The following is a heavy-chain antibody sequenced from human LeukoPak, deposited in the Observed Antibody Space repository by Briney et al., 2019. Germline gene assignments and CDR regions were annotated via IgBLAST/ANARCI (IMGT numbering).Heavy chain of an antibody. CDR3: AREGCTNGVCYLDY. CDR1: GGSFSGYY. V-gene: IGHV4-4*07. CDR2: IYTSGST. D-gene: IGHD2-8*01. Sequence: KPSETLSLTCAVYGGSFSGYYWSWIRQPAGKGLEWIGRIYTSGSTNYNPSLKSRVTISVDTSKNQFSLKLSSVTAADTAVYYCAREGCTNGVCYLDYWGQGTLVTVSS. J-gene: IGHJ4*02.